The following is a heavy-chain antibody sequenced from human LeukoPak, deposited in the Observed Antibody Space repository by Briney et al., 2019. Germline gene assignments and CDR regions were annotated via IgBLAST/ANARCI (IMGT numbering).Heavy chain of an antibody. J-gene: IGHJ4*02. CDR2: IRYDGSNK. Sequence: GESLKISCAASGFTFSSYGMHWVRQAPGKGLEWVAFIRYDGSNKYYADSVKGRFTISRDNSKNTLYLQMNSLGAEDTAVYYCAKDGDYWGQGTLVTVSS. V-gene: IGHV3-30*02. CDR3: AKDGDY. CDR1: GFTFSSYG.